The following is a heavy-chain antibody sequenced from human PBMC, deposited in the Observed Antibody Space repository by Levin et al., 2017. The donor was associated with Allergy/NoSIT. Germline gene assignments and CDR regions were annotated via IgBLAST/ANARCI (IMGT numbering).Heavy chain of an antibody. CDR3: ARLAAVSRDAFDL. V-gene: IGHV2-5*02. CDR2: IYWDDDT. Sequence: TLSLTCTSSGFSLNTRGVAVGWIRQTPGKALEWLALIYWDDDTRYSPSLRHRLTITKDSAESHVVLSMTNMDPIDTGTYYCARLAAVSRDAFDLWGQGTMVTVSS. D-gene: IGHD5/OR15-5a*01. J-gene: IGHJ3*01. CDR1: GFSLNTRGVA.